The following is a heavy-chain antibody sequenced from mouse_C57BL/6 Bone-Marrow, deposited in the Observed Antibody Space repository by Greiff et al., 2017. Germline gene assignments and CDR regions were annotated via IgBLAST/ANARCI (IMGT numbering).Heavy chain of an antibody. Sequence: QLQQSGAELVKPGASVKISCKASGYAFRSYWMNWVKQRPGKGLEWIGQIYPGDGDTNYNGKFKGKATLTADKSSSTAYMQLSSRTSEDSAVYLCAREDDERDFDYWGQGTTLTVSS. CDR3: AREDDERDFDY. CDR1: GYAFRSYW. CDR2: IYPGDGDT. J-gene: IGHJ2*01. D-gene: IGHD2-12*01. V-gene: IGHV1-80*01.